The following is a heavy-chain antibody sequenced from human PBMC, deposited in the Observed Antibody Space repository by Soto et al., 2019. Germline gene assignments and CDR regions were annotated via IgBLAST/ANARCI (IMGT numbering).Heavy chain of an antibody. CDR3: ASRGHCSNGQCHPFDY. CDR2: ISMSGSYK. V-gene: IGHV3-11*06. CDR1: DFSLSGFY. Sequence: GGSLRLSCVGSDFSLSGFYMSWVRQAPGKRLEWLSFISMSGSYKTYAASVEGRFTISRDNVKNILYLQMDSLRVEDTAVYYCASRGHCSNGQCHPFDYWGQGTQVTVSS. J-gene: IGHJ4*02. D-gene: IGHD2-8*01.